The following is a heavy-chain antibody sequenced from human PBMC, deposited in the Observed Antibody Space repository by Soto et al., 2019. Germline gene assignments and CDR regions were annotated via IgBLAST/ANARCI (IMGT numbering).Heavy chain of an antibody. V-gene: IGHV4-59*01. Sequence: QVQPQESGPGLVKPSETLSLSCTVSGVSIRSYYWSWIRQSPGKGLEWIGYIYYSGRTSYNPSLKSRVNILIDTSKKQFSLKMTSVTAADTALYFCARDMRYYDFSSGQTAFSGFDTWGQGLLVTVSS. CDR1: GVSIRSYY. CDR2: IYYSGRT. D-gene: IGHD3-3*01. J-gene: IGHJ5*02. CDR3: ARDMRYYDFSSGQTAFSGFDT.